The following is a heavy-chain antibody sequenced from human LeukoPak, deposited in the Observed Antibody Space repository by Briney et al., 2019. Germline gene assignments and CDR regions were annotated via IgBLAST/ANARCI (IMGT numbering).Heavy chain of an antibody. CDR3: ARDLSGVTGYTYGRGIDY. Sequence: GGSLRLSCAASGFTFSSYWMSWVRQAPGKGLEWVAFIRYDGSNKYYADSVKGRFTISRDNAKTSLYLQMDSLRAEDTAVYYCARDLSGVTGYTYGRGIDYWGQGTLVTVSS. CDR1: GFTFSSYW. J-gene: IGHJ4*02. CDR2: IRYDGSNK. D-gene: IGHD5-18*01. V-gene: IGHV3-30*02.